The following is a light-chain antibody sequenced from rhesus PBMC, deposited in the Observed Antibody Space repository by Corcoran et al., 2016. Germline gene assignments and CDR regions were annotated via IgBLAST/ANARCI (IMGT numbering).Light chain of an antibody. CDR2: YAS. V-gene: IGKV1-19*01. CDR3: QQYDDLPLT. J-gene: IGKJ4*01. CDR1: QDISSW. Sequence: DIQMTQSPSSLSASVGDKVTITCHASQDISSWLAWYQQKPGKAPKPLIYYASTLQIGVPSRISGSGSVTDYTLTISSLQPEDFATYYCQQYDDLPLTFGGGTKVEIK.